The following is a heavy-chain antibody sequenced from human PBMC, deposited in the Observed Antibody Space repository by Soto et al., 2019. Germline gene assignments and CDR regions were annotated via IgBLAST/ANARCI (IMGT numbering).Heavy chain of an antibody. CDR2: TRNKPNSYIT. J-gene: IGHJ4*02. V-gene: IGHV3-72*01. D-gene: IGHD2-2*01. CDR3: ARTRPYTYCSSTSCYAGDFDY. Sequence: EVQLVETGVGLVQPGGSLRLSCAASGFTFSDHYMYWVRQAPGKGLEWVGRTRNKPNSYITEYAASVKGRFTISRDDSKNSLYLQMNSLKTEDTAVYYCARTRPYTYCSSTSCYAGDFDYWGQGTLVTVSS. CDR1: GFTFSDHY.